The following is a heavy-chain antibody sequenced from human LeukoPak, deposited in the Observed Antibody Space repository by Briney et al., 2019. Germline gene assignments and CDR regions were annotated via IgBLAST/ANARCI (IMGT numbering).Heavy chain of an antibody. Sequence: ASAKVSCKASGYTFTSYGISWVRQAPGQGLEWMGWISAYNGNTNYAQKLQGRVTMTTDTSTSTAYMELRSLRSDDTAVYYCARVLGSGAFLPWFDPWGQGTLVTVSS. CDR2: ISAYNGNT. J-gene: IGHJ5*02. CDR3: ARVLGSGAFLPWFDP. V-gene: IGHV1-18*01. CDR1: GYTFTSYG. D-gene: IGHD6-25*01.